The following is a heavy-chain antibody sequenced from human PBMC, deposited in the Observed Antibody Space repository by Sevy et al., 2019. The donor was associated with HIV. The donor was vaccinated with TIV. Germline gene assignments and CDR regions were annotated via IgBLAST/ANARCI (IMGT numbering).Heavy chain of an antibody. V-gene: IGHV1-69*13. D-gene: IGHD3-22*01. CDR3: ARGITMIRGGGYYFDS. CDR2: IIPVFGTT. Sequence: ASVKVSCKTSGATFKNYAISWVRQAPGQGLEWMGGIIPVFGTTDYAQIFQGRVTITADESTGTVYMELSSLRCEDTAVYYWARGITMIRGGGYYFDSWGQGVLVTVS. J-gene: IGHJ4*02. CDR1: GATFKNYA.